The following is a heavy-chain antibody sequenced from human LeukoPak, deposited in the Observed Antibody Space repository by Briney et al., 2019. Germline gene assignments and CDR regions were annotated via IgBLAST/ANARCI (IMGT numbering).Heavy chain of an antibody. CDR3: ARDLYRYCGGDCPFDY. CDR1: GYTFTTYG. D-gene: IGHD2-21*02. Sequence: ASVKVSSTASGYTFTTYGISRVRQAPGQGLEWVGWITAYNGNTNYAQKLQGRVTMTTDTSTSTAYMELRSLRADDTAVYYCARDLYRYCGGDCPFDYWGQGTLVTVSS. CDR2: ITAYNGNT. J-gene: IGHJ4*02. V-gene: IGHV1-18*01.